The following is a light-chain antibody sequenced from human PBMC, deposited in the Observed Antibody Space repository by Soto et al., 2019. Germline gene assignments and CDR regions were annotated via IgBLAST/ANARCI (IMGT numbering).Light chain of an antibody. CDR3: QQYGSSRFT. CDR2: GAS. J-gene: IGKJ3*01. V-gene: IGKV3-20*01. CDR1: QSISSSY. Sequence: EIVLTQSPGTLSLSPGERATLSCRASQSISSSYLAWYQPKPGQAPRLLVYGASSRATGIPDRFSGSGSVTDLTLTISRLEPEDFAVYYCQQYGSSRFTFGPGTQVDIK.